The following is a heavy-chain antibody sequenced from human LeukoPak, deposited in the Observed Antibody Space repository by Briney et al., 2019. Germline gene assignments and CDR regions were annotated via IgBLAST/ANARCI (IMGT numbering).Heavy chain of an antibody. D-gene: IGHD3-22*01. CDR2: INPNSGGT. CDR1: GYTFTGYY. CDR3: ARTYDSSGYYYAIDY. J-gene: IGHJ4*02. V-gene: IGHV1-2*02. Sequence: ASVKVSCKASGYTFTGYYMHWVRQAPGQGLEWMGWINPNSGGTNYAQKFQGRVTMTRDTSISTAYMELRSLRSDDTAVYYCARTYDSSGYYYAIDYWGQGTLVTVSS.